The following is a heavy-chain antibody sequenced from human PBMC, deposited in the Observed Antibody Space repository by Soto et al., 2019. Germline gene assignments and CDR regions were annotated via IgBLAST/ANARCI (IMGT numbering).Heavy chain of an antibody. CDR1: GFTFSSYW. V-gene: IGHV3-74*01. Sequence: EVQLVESGGGLVQPGGSLRLSCAASGFTFSSYWMHWVRQAPVKGLVWVSRINSDGSSTSYADSVKGRFTISRDNAKNTLYLQMNSLRAEDTAVYYCARRKGGYYYDSSGYLYWGQGTLVTVSS. CDR2: INSDGSST. D-gene: IGHD3-22*01. J-gene: IGHJ4*02. CDR3: ARRKGGYYYDSSGYLY.